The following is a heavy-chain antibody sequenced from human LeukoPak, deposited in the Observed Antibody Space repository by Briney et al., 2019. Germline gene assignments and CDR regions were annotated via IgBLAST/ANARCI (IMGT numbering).Heavy chain of an antibody. V-gene: IGHV1-46*03. Sequence: ASVKVSCKASGYTFTSYYMHWVRQAPGQGLEWMGIINPSGGSTSYAQKFQGRVTMTRDTSTSTVYMELSSLRSEDTAVYYCTRRDTAMVSFDYWGQGTLVTVSS. J-gene: IGHJ4*02. CDR1: GYTFTSYY. CDR2: INPSGGST. D-gene: IGHD5-18*01. CDR3: TRRDTAMVSFDY.